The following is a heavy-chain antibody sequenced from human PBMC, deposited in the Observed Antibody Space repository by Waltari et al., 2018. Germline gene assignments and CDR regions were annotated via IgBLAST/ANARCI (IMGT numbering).Heavy chain of an antibody. D-gene: IGHD5-12*01. CDR3: ARISGLDYATPM. Sequence: QVQLQQWGAGLLKPSETLSLTCGVRGGSFSSYYWSWIRQSPGKGLEWIGEINHAGNIHDNPSFKSRVTMSIDTARNQFSLEVKSVIVADTAVYFCARISGLDYATPMWGLGTVVTVSS. V-gene: IGHV4-34*01. CDR2: INHAGNI. J-gene: IGHJ3*01. CDR1: GGSFSSYY.